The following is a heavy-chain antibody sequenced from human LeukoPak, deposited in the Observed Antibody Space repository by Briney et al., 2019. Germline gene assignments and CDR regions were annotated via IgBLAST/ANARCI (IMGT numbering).Heavy chain of an antibody. Sequence: PSETLSLTCTVSGASISSYYWSWIRQPPGKGLEWIGCIYDSGTTYYNPSLKSRVTISMDTSKNQLSLKLSSVTAADTAVFYCERHFDGPHPEGNSRLKWFDPWGQGTLATVSS. CDR1: GASISSYY. D-gene: IGHD1-1*01. J-gene: IGHJ5*02. V-gene: IGHV4-59*08. CDR3: ERHFDGPHPEGNSRLKWFDP. CDR2: IYDSGTT.